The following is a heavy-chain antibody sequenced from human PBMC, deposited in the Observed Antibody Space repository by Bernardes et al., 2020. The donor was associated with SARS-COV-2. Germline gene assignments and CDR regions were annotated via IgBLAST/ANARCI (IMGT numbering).Heavy chain of an antibody. V-gene: IGHV3-33*01. CDR2: IWYDGSNK. J-gene: IGHJ4*02. Sequence: GGSLRLSCAASGFTFSSYGMHWVRQAPGKGLEWVAVIWYDGSNKYYADSVKGRFTISRDNSKNTLYLQMNSLRAEDTAVYYCARDPIRFMTSSQYFDYWGQGTLVTVSS. CDR3: ARDPIRFMTSSQYFDY. CDR1: GFTFSSYG. D-gene: IGHD3-3*01.